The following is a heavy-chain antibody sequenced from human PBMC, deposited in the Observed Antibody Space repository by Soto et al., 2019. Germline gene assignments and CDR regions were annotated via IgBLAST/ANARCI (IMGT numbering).Heavy chain of an antibody. J-gene: IGHJ4*02. CDR2: ISYDGSNK. D-gene: IGHD3-22*01. CDR1: GFTFSSYA. CDR3: ARASRNYYDSSGYLYYFDY. V-gene: IGHV3-30*14. Sequence: GGSLRLSCAASGFTFSSYAMHWVRQAPCKGLEWVAVISYDGSNKYYADSVKGRFTISRDNSKNTLYLQMNSLRAEDTAVYYCARASRNYYDSSGYLYYFDYWGQGTLVTVSS.